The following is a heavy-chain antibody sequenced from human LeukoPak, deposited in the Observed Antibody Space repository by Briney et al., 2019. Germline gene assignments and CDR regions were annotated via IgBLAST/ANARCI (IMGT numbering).Heavy chain of an antibody. V-gene: IGHV4-4*07. CDR1: GGSISSYY. CDR2: IHTSGST. Sequence: SETLSLTCTVSGGSISSYYWSWIRQPAGKGLEWIGRIHTSGSTNYNPSLKSRVTMSVDTSKNQFSLKLSSVTAADTAVYYCARVQYSSSSGYFDYWGQGSLVTVSS. J-gene: IGHJ4*02. CDR3: ARVQYSSSSGYFDY. D-gene: IGHD6-6*01.